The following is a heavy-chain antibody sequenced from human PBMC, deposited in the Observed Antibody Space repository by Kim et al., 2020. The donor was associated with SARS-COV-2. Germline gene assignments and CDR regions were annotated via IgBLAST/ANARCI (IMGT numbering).Heavy chain of an antibody. V-gene: IGHV1-18*01. CDR3: ARDTELELRAFLDY. Sequence: AQKLQGRVTMTTDTSTSTAYMELRSLRSDDTAVYYCARDTELELRAFLDYWGQGTLVTVSS. J-gene: IGHJ4*02. D-gene: IGHD1-7*01.